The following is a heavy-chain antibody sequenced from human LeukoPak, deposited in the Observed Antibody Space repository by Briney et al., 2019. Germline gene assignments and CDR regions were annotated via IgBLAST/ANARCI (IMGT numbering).Heavy chain of an antibody. CDR3: AKEIYGDSTGGRFQH. D-gene: IGHD4-17*01. Sequence: PGGSLRLSCAASGFTFSSYAMYWVRQAPGKGLEWVAVISYDGSDKFYADSVKGRFTISRDNSKNTLFLQMNSLRAEDTAVYYCAKEIYGDSTGGRFQHWGQGTLVIVSS. CDR1: GFTFSSYA. CDR2: ISYDGSDK. J-gene: IGHJ1*01. V-gene: IGHV3-30*04.